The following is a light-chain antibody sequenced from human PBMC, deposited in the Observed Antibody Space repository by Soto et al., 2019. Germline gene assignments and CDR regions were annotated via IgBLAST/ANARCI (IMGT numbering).Light chain of an antibody. CDR3: SSYTSTNTPI. Sequence: QSALTQPASVSGSPGQSITISCTGTSSDVGGYNYVSWYQQHPGKVPTLMIYDVSNRPSGVSNRFSGSKSGNTASLTISGLQAEDEADYYCSSYTSTNTPIFGGGTQLTVL. V-gene: IGLV2-14*03. J-gene: IGLJ2*01. CDR2: DVS. CDR1: SSDVGGYNY.